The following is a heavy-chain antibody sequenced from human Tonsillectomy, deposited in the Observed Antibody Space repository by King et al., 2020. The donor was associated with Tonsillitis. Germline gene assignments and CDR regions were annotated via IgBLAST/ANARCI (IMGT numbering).Heavy chain of an antibody. V-gene: IGHV3-23*01. J-gene: IGHJ3*01. CDR3: AKGGMYGSGSPYDAFDV. CDR2: ISGSGGST. D-gene: IGHD3-10*01. Sequence: EVQLLESGGGLVQPGGSLRLSCEDSGFTFSSFAMSWVRQAPGKGLEWVSVISGSGGSTYHADSVKGRFTISRDNSKSTLYLQMNSLRAEDTAVYYCAKGGMYGSGSPYDAFDVWGQGTMVTVSS. CDR1: GFTFSSFA.